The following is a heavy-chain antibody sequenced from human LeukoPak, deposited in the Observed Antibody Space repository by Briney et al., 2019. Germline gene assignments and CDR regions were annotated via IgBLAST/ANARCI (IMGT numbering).Heavy chain of an antibody. D-gene: IGHD2-8*01. CDR3: AREGMAVPAFFEY. CDR2: IYYSGST. CDR1: AGSLSSYY. J-gene: IGHJ4*02. V-gene: IGHV4-59*01. Sequence: PSETLSLTCTVSAGSLSSYYWSWLRQPPGKGLEWIGYIYYSGSTNYNPSLRSRVTISVDTSKNQFSLKLSSVTAADTAVYYCAREGMAVPAFFEYWGQGTLVTVSS.